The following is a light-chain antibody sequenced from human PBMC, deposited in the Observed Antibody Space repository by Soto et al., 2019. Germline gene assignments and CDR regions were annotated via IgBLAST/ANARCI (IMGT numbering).Light chain of an antibody. CDR1: QSISNR. V-gene: IGKV1-5*03. Sequence: DIQMTQFPSTLSASVGDRVTITCRASQSISNRLAWFQQKSGEAPRLLIHKESNVESGVPSRFSGSGSGTEFTLTISSLQPDDFSTAYCQQDYSYSWTFGQGTRVEI. J-gene: IGKJ1*01. CDR2: KES. CDR3: QQDYSYSWT.